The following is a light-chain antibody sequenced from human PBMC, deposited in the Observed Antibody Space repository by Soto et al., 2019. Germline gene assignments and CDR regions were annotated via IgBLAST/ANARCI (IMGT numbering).Light chain of an antibody. V-gene: IGLV2-14*01. Sequence: QSALTQPASVSGSPGQSITISCTGTSSDVGGYNYVSWYQQHPGKAPKLMIYDVSNRPSGVSNRFSGSKSGNTASLTISGLQAEDEADYYCNSTTSSGTMVFGEGTKLTVL. CDR3: NSTTSSGTMV. CDR2: DVS. J-gene: IGLJ2*01. CDR1: SSDVGGYNY.